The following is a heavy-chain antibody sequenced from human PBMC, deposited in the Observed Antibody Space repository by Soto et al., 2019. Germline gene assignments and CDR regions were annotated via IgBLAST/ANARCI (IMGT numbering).Heavy chain of an antibody. J-gene: IGHJ4*02. Sequence: GGSLILSCAASGFTFSSYWMHWVRQAPGKGLVWVSRINSDGSSTSYADSVKGRFTISRDNAKNTLYLQMNSVSAADTAVYYCARHKYHSSGPSAYWGQGTLVTVSS. CDR3: ARHKYHSSGPSAY. V-gene: IGHV3-74*01. D-gene: IGHD3-22*01. CDR2: INSDGSST. CDR1: GFTFSSYW.